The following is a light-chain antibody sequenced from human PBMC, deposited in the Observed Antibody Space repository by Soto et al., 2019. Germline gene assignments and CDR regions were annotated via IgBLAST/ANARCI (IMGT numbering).Light chain of an antibody. CDR1: QRVGNTY. J-gene: IGKJ1*01. Sequence: EIMLTQSPGTLSLSPGESATLSCRASQRVGNTYLIWYQQKPGQAPRLLIYGASSRASGIPDRFSGSGSGTDFTLTINRLEPEDFALDYCQQFGTSPWTFVQGTKVEIK. V-gene: IGKV3-20*01. CDR2: GAS. CDR3: QQFGTSPWT.